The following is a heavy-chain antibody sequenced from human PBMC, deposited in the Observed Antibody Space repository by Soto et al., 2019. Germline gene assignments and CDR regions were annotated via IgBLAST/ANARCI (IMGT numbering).Heavy chain of an antibody. CDR2: IRSKAYGGTT. V-gene: IGHV3-49*05. Sequence: KTGGSLRLSCTASGFTVGDYAMSWFRQAPGKGLEWVGFIRSKAYGGTTEYAASVKGRFTNARDDSKSIDYLQMNSLKTEDTAVYYCARQFGGGSGWHYYYYGMDVWGQGTTVTVSS. CDR3: ARQFGGGSGWHYYYYGMDV. D-gene: IGHD6-19*01. J-gene: IGHJ6*02. CDR1: GFTVGDYA.